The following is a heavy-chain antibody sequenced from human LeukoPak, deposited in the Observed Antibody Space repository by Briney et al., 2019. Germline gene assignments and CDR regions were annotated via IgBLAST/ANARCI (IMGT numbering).Heavy chain of an antibody. CDR1: GYTFTSYY. CDR2: INPSGGST. J-gene: IGHJ4*02. V-gene: IGHV1-46*01. CDR3: ARDLPPSHGTLSHCFDY. D-gene: IGHD1-14*01. Sequence: ASVKVSCKASGYTFTSYYMHWVRQAPGQGLEWMGIINPSGGSTSYAQKFQGRVTMTRDTSTSTVYMELSSLRSEDTAVYYCARDLPPSHGTLSHCFDYWGQGTLVTVSS.